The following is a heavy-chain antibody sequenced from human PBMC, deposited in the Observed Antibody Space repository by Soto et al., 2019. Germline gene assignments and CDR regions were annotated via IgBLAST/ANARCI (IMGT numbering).Heavy chain of an antibody. CDR1: GYTFTSYG. Sequence: GASVKVSCKASGYTFTSYGISWVRQAPGQGLEWMGWISAYNGNTNYAQKLQGRVTMTTDTSTSTAYMELRSLRSDDTAVYYCARTHLLGPYYYGSGSYYNWFDPWGQGTLVTVSS. CDR3: ARTHLLGPYYYGSGSYYNWFDP. CDR2: ISAYNGNT. D-gene: IGHD3-10*01. V-gene: IGHV1-18*01. J-gene: IGHJ5*02.